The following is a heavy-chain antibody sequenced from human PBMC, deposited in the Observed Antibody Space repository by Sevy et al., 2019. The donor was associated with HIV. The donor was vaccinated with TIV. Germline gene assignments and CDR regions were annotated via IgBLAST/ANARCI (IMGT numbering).Heavy chain of an antibody. J-gene: IGHJ3*02. V-gene: IGHV4-4*07. CDR1: GGSISSYY. CDR3: ARDLSASITMIVEGAFDI. D-gene: IGHD3-22*01. Sequence: SETLSLTCTASGGSISSYYWSWIRQPAGKGLEWIGRIYTSGSTNYNPSLKSRVTMSVDTSKNQFSLKLSSVTAADTAVYYCARDLSASITMIVEGAFDIWGQGTMVTVSS. CDR2: IYTSGST.